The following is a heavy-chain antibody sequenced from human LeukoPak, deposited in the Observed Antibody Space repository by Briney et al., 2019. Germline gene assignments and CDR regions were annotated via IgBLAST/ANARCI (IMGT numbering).Heavy chain of an antibody. V-gene: IGHV3-48*01. CDR1: GFTFSSYS. CDR3: ARGGSSWFSY. D-gene: IGHD6-13*01. Sequence: GGSLRLSSAASGFTFSSYSMTWVRQAPGKGLEWISYIHDGGSPIYYADSVKGRFTVSRDNTKNSLYLQMNSLRVEDTAVYYCARGGSSWFSYWGQGTLVTVSS. J-gene: IGHJ4*02. CDR2: IHDGGSPI.